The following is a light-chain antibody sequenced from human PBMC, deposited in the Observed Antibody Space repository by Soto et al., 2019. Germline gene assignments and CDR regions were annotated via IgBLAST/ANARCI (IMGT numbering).Light chain of an antibody. Sequence: QSVLTQPRSVSGSPGQSVTISCTGTSTDVGGYNYVSWYQQHPGKVPKLMLYDVSKRPSGVPDRFSGSKSGNTASLTISGLQAEDEAAYYCCSYAGGDTLYVFGSGTKVPVL. CDR2: DVS. J-gene: IGLJ1*01. CDR1: STDVGGYNY. V-gene: IGLV2-11*01. CDR3: CSYAGGDTLYV.